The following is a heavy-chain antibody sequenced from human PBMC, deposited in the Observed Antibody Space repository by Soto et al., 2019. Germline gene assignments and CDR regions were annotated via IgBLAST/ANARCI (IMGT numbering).Heavy chain of an antibody. V-gene: IGHV1-2*04. CDR1: GYTFTGYY. J-gene: IGHJ4*02. Sequence: ASVKVSCKASGYTFTGYYMHWVRQAPGQGLEWMGWINPNSGGTNYAQKFQGWVTMTRDTSISTAYMELRSLRSDDTAVYYCARPTLVRGVIIPAFDYWGQGTLVTVSS. D-gene: IGHD3-10*01. CDR2: INPNSGGT. CDR3: ARPTLVRGVIIPAFDY.